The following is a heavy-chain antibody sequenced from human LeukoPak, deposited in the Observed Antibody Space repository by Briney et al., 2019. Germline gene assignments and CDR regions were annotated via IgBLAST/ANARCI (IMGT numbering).Heavy chain of an antibody. CDR2: INTDGSST. CDR1: GFTFSNYW. CDR3: ASGYTYVRLGDH. D-gene: IGHD5-18*01. V-gene: IGHV3-74*01. Sequence: GGSLRLSCAASGFTFSNYWMHWVRQAPGKGLVWVSRINTDGSSTSYADSVKGRLTISRDNAKNSVYLQMNSLKTEDTAIYYCASGYTYVRLGDHWGQGTLVTVSS. J-gene: IGHJ4*02.